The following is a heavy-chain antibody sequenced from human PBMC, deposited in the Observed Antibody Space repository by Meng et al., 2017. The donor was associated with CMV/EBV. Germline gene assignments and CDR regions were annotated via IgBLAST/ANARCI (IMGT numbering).Heavy chain of an antibody. CDR2: INHSGST. CDR3: ARGDRTIFGVVIAYGMDV. Sequence: GSLRLSCAVYGGSFSGYYWSWIRQPPGKGLEWIGEINHSGSTNYNPSLKSRVTISVDTSKNQFSLKLSSVTAADTAVYYCARGDRTIFGVVIAYGMDVWGQGTTVTVS. D-gene: IGHD3-3*01. CDR1: GGSFSGYY. J-gene: IGHJ6*02. V-gene: IGHV4-34*01.